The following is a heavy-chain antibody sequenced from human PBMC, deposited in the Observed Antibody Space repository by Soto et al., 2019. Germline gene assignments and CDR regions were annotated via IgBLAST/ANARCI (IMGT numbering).Heavy chain of an antibody. CDR2: VGHSGGST. D-gene: IGHD6-6*01. J-gene: IGHJ6*02. Sequence: GGSLRLSCAASGFTFSSYVMSWVRQAPGKGLEWVSAVGHSGGSTYYADSVKGRFTISRDNSKNTLYLQMNSLRAEDTAVYYCARDKERAYSSSSLYYYYGMDVWGQGTTVTVSS. CDR3: ARDKERAYSSSSLYYYYGMDV. V-gene: IGHV3-23*01. CDR1: GFTFSSYV.